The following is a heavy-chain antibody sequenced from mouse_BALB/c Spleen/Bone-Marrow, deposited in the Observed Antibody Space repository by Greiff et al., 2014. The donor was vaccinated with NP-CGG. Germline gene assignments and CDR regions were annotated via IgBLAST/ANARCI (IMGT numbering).Heavy chain of an antibody. V-gene: IGHV5-6-3*01. J-gene: IGHJ3*01. CDR2: INRNGGTN. Sequence: EVQVVESGGGLVQPGGSLKLSCTASGFTFSSYGLSWVRQTPDKRLELVATINRNGGTNSNPDSVKGRLTISRDNAKNTLYLQTSSLKSEDTALYYCARGVDDYSWFAYWGQGTLVTVSA. D-gene: IGHD2-3*01. CDR3: ARGVDDYSWFAY. CDR1: GFTFSSYG.